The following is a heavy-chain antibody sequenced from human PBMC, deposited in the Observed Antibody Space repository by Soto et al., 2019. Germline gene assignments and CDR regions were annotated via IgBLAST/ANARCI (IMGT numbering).Heavy chain of an antibody. Sequence: QVQLVQSGAEVKKPGSSVKVSCKASGGTFSSYTISWVRQAPGQGLEWMGRIIPILGIANYAQKFQGRVTITADKSTSTAYMELSSLRSDDTAVYYCARAPGYSSSQFDYWGQGTLVTVSS. CDR3: ARAPGYSSSQFDY. CDR1: GGTFSSYT. D-gene: IGHD6-13*01. J-gene: IGHJ4*02. CDR2: IIPILGIA. V-gene: IGHV1-69*02.